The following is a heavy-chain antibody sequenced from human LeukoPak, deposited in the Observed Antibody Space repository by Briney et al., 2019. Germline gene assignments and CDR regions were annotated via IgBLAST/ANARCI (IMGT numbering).Heavy chain of an antibody. Sequence: GASVKVSCKASGGTFSSYAICWVRQAPGQGLEWMGGIIPIFGTANYAQKFQGRVTITADESTSTAYMELSSLRSEDTAVYYCASPYYYDSSGYYVYWGQGTLVTVSS. CDR3: ASPYYYDSSGYYVY. CDR2: IIPIFGTA. D-gene: IGHD3-22*01. V-gene: IGHV1-69*13. J-gene: IGHJ4*02. CDR1: GGTFSSYA.